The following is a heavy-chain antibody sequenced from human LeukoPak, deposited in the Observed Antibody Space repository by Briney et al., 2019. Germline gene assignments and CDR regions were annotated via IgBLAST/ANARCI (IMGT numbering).Heavy chain of an antibody. CDR2: IYYSGST. CDR1: GGSTSSYY. V-gene: IGHV4-59*01. Sequence: SETLSLTCTVSGGSTSSYYWSWIRQPPGEGLEWIGYIYYSGSTNYNPSLKSRVTISLETSKNRFSLILSSVTAADTAVYYCARARYSSSAFDYWGQGTLVTVSS. J-gene: IGHJ4*02. D-gene: IGHD6-6*01. CDR3: ARARYSSSAFDY.